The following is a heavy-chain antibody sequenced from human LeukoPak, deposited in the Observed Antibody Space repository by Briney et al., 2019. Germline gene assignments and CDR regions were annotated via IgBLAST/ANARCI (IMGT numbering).Heavy chain of an antibody. CDR2: IYSGGST. D-gene: IGHD3-22*01. Sequence: GGSLRLSCAASGFTFSSYAMSWVRQAPGKGLEWVSVIYSGGSTYYADSVKGRFTISRHNSKNTLYLQMNSLRAEDTAVYYCARGPGYDSSGYYTYFDYWGQGTLVTVSS. CDR3: ARGPGYDSSGYYTYFDY. J-gene: IGHJ4*02. V-gene: IGHV3-53*04. CDR1: GFTFSSYA.